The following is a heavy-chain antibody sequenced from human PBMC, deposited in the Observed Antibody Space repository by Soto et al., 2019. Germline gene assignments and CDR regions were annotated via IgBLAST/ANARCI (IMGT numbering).Heavy chain of an antibody. D-gene: IGHD2-15*01. Sequence: ASVKVSCKASGYTFTRYTMNWVRQAPGQRLEWMGWINPDNGNTKSSQKFQDRVIITRDTSASTAYMDLGSLRSEDTAVYYCARGIATGQLDPWGQGTLVTVSS. CDR1: GYTFTRYT. J-gene: IGHJ5*02. CDR3: ARGIATGQLDP. V-gene: IGHV1-3*01. CDR2: INPDNGNT.